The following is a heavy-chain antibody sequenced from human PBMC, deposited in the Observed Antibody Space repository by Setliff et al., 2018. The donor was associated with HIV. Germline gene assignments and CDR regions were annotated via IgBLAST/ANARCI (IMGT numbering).Heavy chain of an antibody. Sequence: PSETLSLTCTVSGASITNDSFYWGWIRPSPGKGLEWIAHIHHSGPTYYNPSLKSRVAMSVDTSKSQFPLRLSSVTATDAALYCCASHQDYGDNYYFDYWGQGALVTVSS. CDR3: ASHQDYGDNYYFDY. V-gene: IGHV4-39*01. CDR1: GASITNDSFY. CDR2: IHHSGPT. D-gene: IGHD4-17*01. J-gene: IGHJ4*02.